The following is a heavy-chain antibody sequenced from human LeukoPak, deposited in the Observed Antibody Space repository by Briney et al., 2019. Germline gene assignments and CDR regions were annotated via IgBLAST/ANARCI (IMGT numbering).Heavy chain of an antibody. CDR3: ARDPDDYGDYSYFDY. J-gene: IGHJ4*02. CDR2: ISSSVITI. Sequence: GGSLRLSCAASGFTFSNYEMNWVRQAPGKGLEWVSYISSSVITIYYADSVKGRFTISRDNAKNSLYLQMNGLRDEDTAVYYCARDPDDYGDYSYFDYWGQGTLVTVSS. D-gene: IGHD4-17*01. V-gene: IGHV3-48*03. CDR1: GFTFSNYE.